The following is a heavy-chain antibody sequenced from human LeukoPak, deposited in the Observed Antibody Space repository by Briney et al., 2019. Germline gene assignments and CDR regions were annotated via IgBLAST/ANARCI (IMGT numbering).Heavy chain of an antibody. CDR1: GGSISSGNYY. CDR2: IYYSGST. CDR3: ARMARDQLLFMRGYYFDY. D-gene: IGHD2-2*01. J-gene: IGHJ4*02. V-gene: IGHV4-30-4*08. Sequence: PSQTLSLTCTVSGGSISSGNYYWSWIRQPPGKGLEWIGYIYYSGSTYYNPSLKSRVTISVDRSKNQFSLKLSSVTAADTAVYYCARMARDQLLFMRGYYFDYWGQGTLVTVSS.